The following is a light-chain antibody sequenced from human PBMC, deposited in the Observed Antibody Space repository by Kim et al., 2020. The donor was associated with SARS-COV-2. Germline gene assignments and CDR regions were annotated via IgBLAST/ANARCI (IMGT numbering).Light chain of an antibody. CDR3: KQYYSTPVT. CDR1: QSHFYSSNNKNY. Sequence: DVVMTQSPDSLTVSLGEMATINCKSSQSHFYSSNNKNYLAWYQQKLGQPPKLLIYWASTRESGVPARISGSGSGTDFTLTISSLQAEDVAVYYCKQYYSTPVTFGQGTRLEIK. V-gene: IGKV4-1*01. CDR2: WAS. J-gene: IGKJ5*01.